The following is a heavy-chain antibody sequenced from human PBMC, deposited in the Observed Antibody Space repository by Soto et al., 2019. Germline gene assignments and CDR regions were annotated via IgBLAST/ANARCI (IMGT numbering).Heavy chain of an antibody. D-gene: IGHD1-7*01. J-gene: IGHJ6*02. CDR2: LLDDGKSE. CDR3: GRGRDSSSGTCYYRGMDV. Sequence: QLVESGGGAVQPGGFLRLSCAASGFTLSSHNVDWVRQAPGKGLEWVAGLLDDGKSEFYAASVKGRFAVYRDTYRNTVFLQMDSLSVEDTAVYYCGRGRDSSSGTCYYRGMDVWGQGTTVTV. V-gene: IGHV3-30*09. CDR1: GFTLSSHN.